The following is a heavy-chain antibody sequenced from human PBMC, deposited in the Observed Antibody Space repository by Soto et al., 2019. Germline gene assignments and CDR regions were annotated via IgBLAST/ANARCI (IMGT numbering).Heavy chain of an antibody. V-gene: IGHV3-30-3*01. CDR2: ISYDGSNK. Sequence: GGSLRLSCAASGFTFSSYAMHWVRQAPGKGLEWVAVISYDGSNKYYADSVKGRFTISRDNSKNTLYLQMNSLRAEDTAVYYCARDTDPSYYYDSSGSFDYWGQGTLVTVSS. D-gene: IGHD3-22*01. J-gene: IGHJ4*02. CDR1: GFTFSSYA. CDR3: ARDTDPSYYYDSSGSFDY.